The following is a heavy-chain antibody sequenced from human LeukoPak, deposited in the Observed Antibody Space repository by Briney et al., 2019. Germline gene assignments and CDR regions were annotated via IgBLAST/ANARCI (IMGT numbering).Heavy chain of an antibody. CDR2: INHSGST. V-gene: IGHV4-34*01. J-gene: IGHJ4*02. Sequence: SETLSLTCAVYGGSFSGYYWSWIRQPPGKGLEWIGEINHSGSTNYNPSLKSRVTISVDTSKNQFSLKLSSVTAADTAVYYCARTYRGETYDYWGQGTLVTVSS. CDR3: ARTYRGETYDY. D-gene: IGHD3-10*01. CDR1: GGSFSGYY.